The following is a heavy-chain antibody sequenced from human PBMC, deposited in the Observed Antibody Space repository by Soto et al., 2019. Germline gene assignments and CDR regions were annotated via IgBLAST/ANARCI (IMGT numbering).Heavy chain of an antibody. CDR3: ARVDRPYSSGWQYYYYGMDV. Sequence: GGSLRLSCAASGFTFSSYAMHWVRQAPGKGLEWVAVISYDGSNKYYADSVKGRFTISRDNSKNTLYLQMNSLRAEDTAVYYCARVDRPYSSGWQYYYYGMDVWGQGTTVTVSS. CDR2: ISYDGSNK. V-gene: IGHV3-30-3*01. J-gene: IGHJ6*02. D-gene: IGHD6-19*01. CDR1: GFTFSSYA.